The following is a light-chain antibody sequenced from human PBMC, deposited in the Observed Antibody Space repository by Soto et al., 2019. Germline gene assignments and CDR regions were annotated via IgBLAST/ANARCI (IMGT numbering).Light chain of an antibody. V-gene: IGKV1-5*03. CDR1: QTISSC. CDR3: QQYYSYSDA. J-gene: IGKJ1*01. Sequence: ITQRPSAGGGSVEDTVTITCRASQTISSCLAWYQQKPGKAPKLLIYNASTLKSGVPSRFSGSGSGTEFTLTISCLQPDDFATYYCQQYYSYSDAFGRGTKVDIK. CDR2: NAS.